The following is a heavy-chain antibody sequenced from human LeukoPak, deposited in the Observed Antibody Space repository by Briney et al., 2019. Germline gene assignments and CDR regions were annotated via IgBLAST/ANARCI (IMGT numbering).Heavy chain of an antibody. CDR2: IYTSGNT. D-gene: IGHD5-24*01. Sequence: SETLSLTCTVSGGSISSYYWSWIRQPAGKGLEWIGRIYTSGNTNYNPSLKSRVTMSVDTSKNQFSLKLSSVTAADTAVYYCARSGREGRNRNWFDPWGQGTLVTVSS. CDR1: GGSISSYY. CDR3: ARSGREGRNRNWFDP. J-gene: IGHJ5*02. V-gene: IGHV4-4*07.